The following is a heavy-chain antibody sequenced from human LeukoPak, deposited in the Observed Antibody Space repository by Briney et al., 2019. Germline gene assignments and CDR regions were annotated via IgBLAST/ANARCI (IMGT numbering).Heavy chain of an antibody. J-gene: IGHJ4*02. CDR3: ASCYDPRSPYYHY. CDR2: IYYSGST. D-gene: IGHD5-12*01. CDR1: GGSVSSGSCY. V-gene: IGHV4-61*01. Sequence: SETLSLTCTVSGGSVSSGSCYWSWIRQPPGKGLEWIGYIYYSGSTNYNPSLKSRVTISVDTSKNQFSLKLSSVAAADTAVYYCASCYDPRSPYYHYWGQGTLVTVSS.